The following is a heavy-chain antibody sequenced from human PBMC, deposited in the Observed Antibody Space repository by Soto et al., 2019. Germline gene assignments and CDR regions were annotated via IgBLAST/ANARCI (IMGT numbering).Heavy chain of an antibody. V-gene: IGHV4-31*03. Sequence: SETLSLTGKVSDYSISSGGYYWSSIRQHPGKGLEWIGYIYYSGNTHYNPSLKIRATMSVHTSKNQFSLKLTSVTAADSAVCYCARPSKPESRAEYWGPGAMAAVSS. CDR2: IYYSGNT. D-gene: IGHD2-2*01. J-gene: IGHJ4*02. CDR1: DYSISSGGYY. CDR3: ARPSKPESRAEY.